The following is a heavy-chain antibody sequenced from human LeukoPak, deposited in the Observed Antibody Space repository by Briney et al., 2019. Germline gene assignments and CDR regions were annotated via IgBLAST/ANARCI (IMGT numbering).Heavy chain of an antibody. Sequence: GGSLRLTRAASGFTLSSSAMHWVRPAPGKGLEWVAVIWYDGTNHYYADSVKGRFTISRDNSKNTLYLQINSLRAEDTAVYYCARGGIAVASMPGPPYYYGMDVWGQGTMVTVSS. J-gene: IGHJ6*02. CDR2: IWYDGTNH. CDR3: ARGGIAVASMPGPPYYYGMDV. CDR1: GFTLSSSA. D-gene: IGHD6-19*01. V-gene: IGHV3-33*01.